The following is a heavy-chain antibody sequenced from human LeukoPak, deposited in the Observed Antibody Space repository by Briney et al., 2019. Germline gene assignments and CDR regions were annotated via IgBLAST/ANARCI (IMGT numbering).Heavy chain of an antibody. J-gene: IGHJ4*02. Sequence: TSETLSLTCAVYGGSFSPYYWSWLRPPPGRGLEWIGEINHSGSTNYNPSLKSRVTISVDTSMNQFSLRLSSVAAADTAVYYCASGGFYCGGDCYVDYWGQGTLVTVSS. CDR3: ASGGFYCGGDCYVDY. D-gene: IGHD2-21*02. CDR1: GGSFSPYY. V-gene: IGHV4-34*01. CDR2: INHSGST.